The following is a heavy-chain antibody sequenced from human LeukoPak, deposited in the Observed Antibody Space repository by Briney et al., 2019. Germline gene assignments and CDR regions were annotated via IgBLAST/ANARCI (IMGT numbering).Heavy chain of an antibody. Sequence: GGSLRLSCAASGFTFSSYSMNWVRQAPGKGLEWVSATVGSGPDTYHADSVKGRFTVSRDNSRNTLYLQMNSLRAEDTAVYYCAKDPRIAAAGIFDYWGQGTLVTVSS. V-gene: IGHV3-23*01. CDR2: TVGSGPDT. D-gene: IGHD6-13*01. CDR3: AKDPRIAAAGIFDY. CDR1: GFTFSSYS. J-gene: IGHJ4*02.